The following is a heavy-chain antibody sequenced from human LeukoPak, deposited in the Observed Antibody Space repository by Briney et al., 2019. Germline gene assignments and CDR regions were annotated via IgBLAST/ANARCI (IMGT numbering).Heavy chain of an antibody. V-gene: IGHV3-15*01. CDR2: IKSKTDGGTT. Sequence: GGSLRLSCAASGFTFSNAWMSWVRQAPGKGLEWVGRIKSKTDGGTTDYAAPVKGRFTISRDDSKNTLYLQMNSLKTEDTAVYYCTTMIVVVITRYYFDYWGQGTLVTVFS. CDR3: TTMIVVVITRYYFDY. D-gene: IGHD3-22*01. J-gene: IGHJ4*02. CDR1: GFTFSNAW.